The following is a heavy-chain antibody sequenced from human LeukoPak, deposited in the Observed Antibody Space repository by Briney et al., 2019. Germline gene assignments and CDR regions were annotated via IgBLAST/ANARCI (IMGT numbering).Heavy chain of an antibody. D-gene: IGHD2-2*01. CDR2: ISYDGSRK. J-gene: IGHJ3*01. CDR3: AKGILSAAIPDCLEN. Sequence: GGSLRLSCTASGFTFSHYGMHWVRQAPGKGLEWVAVISYDGSRKHYADSVKGRFTISRDNSKNMLYLQMNSLRAEDTAVYYCAKGILSAAIPDCLENWAQGTMVTVSP. CDR1: GFTFSHYG. V-gene: IGHV3-30*18.